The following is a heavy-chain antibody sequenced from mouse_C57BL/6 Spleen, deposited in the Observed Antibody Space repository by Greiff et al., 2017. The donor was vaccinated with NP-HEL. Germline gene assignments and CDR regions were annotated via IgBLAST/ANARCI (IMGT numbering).Heavy chain of an antibody. J-gene: IGHJ4*01. V-gene: IGHV2-2*01. D-gene: IGHD2-2*01. CDR3: ASYGYDVAMDY. Sequence: QVHVKQSGPGLVQPSQSLSITCTVSGFSLTSYGVHWVRQSPGKGLEWLGVIWSGGSTDYNAAFISRLSISKDNSKSQIFFKMNSLQADDTAIYYCASYGYDVAMDYWGQGTSVTVSS. CDR2: IWSGGST. CDR1: GFSLTSYG.